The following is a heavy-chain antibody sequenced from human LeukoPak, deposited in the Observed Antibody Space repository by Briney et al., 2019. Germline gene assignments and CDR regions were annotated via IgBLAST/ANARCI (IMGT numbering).Heavy chain of an antibody. CDR1: GFTFCDAW. D-gene: IGHD2-2*01. CDR2: ILSKTDGGTM. Sequence: GGSLRLSRAASGFTFCDAWMTWVPPVSGKRLGWVGRILSKTDGGTMDYGVPVKGRVTISTDHSKRILCLQMDSVQIKRPPVYYCTTEESSSSWGEGGLVTVSS. J-gene: IGHJ5*02. V-gene: IGHV3-15*01. CDR3: TTEESSSS.